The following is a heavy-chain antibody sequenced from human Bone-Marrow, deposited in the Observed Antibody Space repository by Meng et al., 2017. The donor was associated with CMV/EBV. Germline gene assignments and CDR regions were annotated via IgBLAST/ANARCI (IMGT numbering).Heavy chain of an antibody. J-gene: IGHJ5*02. CDR3: AREGSGYGGWFDP. Sequence: ASVKVSCKASGYIFTDYYIHWVRQAPGQSLEWMGWSNPNSGGTNYAQKFQGRVTMTRDTSISTAYMELSRLRSDDTAVYYCAREGSGYGGWFDPWGQGTLVTVSS. V-gene: IGHV1-2*02. D-gene: IGHD5-12*01. CDR1: GYIFTDYY. CDR2: SNPNSGGT.